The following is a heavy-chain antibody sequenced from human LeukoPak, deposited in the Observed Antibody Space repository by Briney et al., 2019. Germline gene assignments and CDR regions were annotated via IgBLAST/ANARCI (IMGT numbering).Heavy chain of an antibody. D-gene: IGHD3-9*01. Sequence: GGSLRLSCTSSGFIFSSHWMNWVRQAPGKGLEWVSLIYGGGNTYYADSVKGRFTISRDNAKNSLYLQMNSLRAEDTAVHYCARGVVRYFDYWGQGALVTVSS. CDR2: IYGGGNT. J-gene: IGHJ4*02. CDR1: GFIFSSHW. CDR3: ARGVVRYFDY. V-gene: IGHV3-66*01.